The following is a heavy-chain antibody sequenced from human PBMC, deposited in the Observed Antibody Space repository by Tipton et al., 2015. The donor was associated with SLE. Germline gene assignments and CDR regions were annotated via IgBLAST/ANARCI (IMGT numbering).Heavy chain of an antibody. Sequence: SLRLSCVGAGFTFSSYAMSWVRQAPGKGLEWVSAISGSGGSTFYADAVKGRFTISRDNAKSSLSLQMNSLRVEDTAVYYCARDKYDAMMVLPYYFDYWGPGTLVTVSS. V-gene: IGHV3-23*01. J-gene: IGHJ4*02. CDR1: GFTFSSYA. CDR3: ARDKYDAMMVLPYYFDY. CDR2: ISGSGGST. D-gene: IGHD4/OR15-4a*01.